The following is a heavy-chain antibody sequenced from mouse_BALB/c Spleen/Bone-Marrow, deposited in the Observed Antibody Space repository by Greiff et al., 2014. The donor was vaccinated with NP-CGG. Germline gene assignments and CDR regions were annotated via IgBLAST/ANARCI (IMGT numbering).Heavy chain of an antibody. CDR2: IYPGDGST. D-gene: IGHD2-4*01. J-gene: IGHJ4*01. Sequence: VQLQQSGPELVKPGASVKMSCKASGYTFTSYFIHWVKQRPGQGLEWIGWIYPGDGSTKYNEKFKGKTTLTADKSSSTAYMLLSSLTSEDCAIYFCARDYDGYAMDYWGQGTSVTVSS. CDR3: ARDYDGYAMDY. CDR1: GYTFTSYF. V-gene: IGHV1S56*01.